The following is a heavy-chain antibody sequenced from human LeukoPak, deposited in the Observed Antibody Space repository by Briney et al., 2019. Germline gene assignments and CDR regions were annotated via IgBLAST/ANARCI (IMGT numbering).Heavy chain of an antibody. V-gene: IGHV4-34*01. J-gene: IGHJ4*02. CDR1: GGSFSGYY. CDR2: INHRGST. CDR3: ARVRIAAAGWGYFDY. D-gene: IGHD6-13*01. Sequence: SETLSLTCAVYGGSFSGYYWSWIRQPPGKGLEWIGEINHRGSTNYNPSLKSRVTISVDTSKNQFSLKLSSVTAADTAVYYCARVRIAAAGWGYFDYWGQGTLVTVSS.